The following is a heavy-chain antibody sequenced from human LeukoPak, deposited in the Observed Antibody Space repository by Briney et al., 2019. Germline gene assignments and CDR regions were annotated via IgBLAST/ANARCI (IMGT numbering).Heavy chain of an antibody. J-gene: IGHJ4*02. V-gene: IGHV3-23*01. CDR3: AKPQYYYDSSGYYFDY. CDR2: ISGSGGST. Sequence: GGSLRLSCAASGFTFSSYGMSWVRQAPGKGLEWVSGISGSGGSTYYADSVKGRFTISRDNSKNTLYLQMNSLRAEDTAVYYCAKPQYYYDSSGYYFDYWGQGTLVIVSS. CDR1: GFTFSSYG. D-gene: IGHD3-22*01.